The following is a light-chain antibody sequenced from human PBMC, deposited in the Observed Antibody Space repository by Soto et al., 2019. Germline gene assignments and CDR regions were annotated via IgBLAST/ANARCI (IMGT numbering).Light chain of an antibody. Sequence: EIVLTQSPGTLSLSPGERATLSCRASQSVSGNYIAWFQQKPGQAPRLLIYGASSRATGIPDRFSGSGSGTDFTLTIIRVEPEDFAVYYCQQYGTSLMYTFGQGTKLEIK. CDR2: GAS. J-gene: IGKJ2*01. CDR1: QSVSGNY. V-gene: IGKV3-20*01. CDR3: QQYGTSLMYT.